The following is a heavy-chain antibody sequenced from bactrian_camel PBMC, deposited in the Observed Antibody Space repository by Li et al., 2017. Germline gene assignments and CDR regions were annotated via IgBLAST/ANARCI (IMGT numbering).Heavy chain of an antibody. V-gene: IGHV3S9*01. CDR2: VDTDGST. J-gene: IGHJ4*01. D-gene: IGHD2*01. CDR3: ATDDPRLIACGSSCRPY. Sequence: HVQLVESGGGSVQAGGSRRLSCVASGFTFSYYCMAWFRQGPGKDREAVASVDTDGSTIYADSVKGRFTISRDNAKNTLTLQMNSLKTEDTGVYYCATDDPRLIACGSSCRPYWGQGTQVTVSS. CDR1: GFTFSYYC.